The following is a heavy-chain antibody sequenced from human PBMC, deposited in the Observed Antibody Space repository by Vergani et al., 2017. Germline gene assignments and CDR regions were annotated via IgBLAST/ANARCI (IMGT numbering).Heavy chain of an antibody. J-gene: IGHJ4*02. V-gene: IGHV5-51*01. CDR3: ARRPSRRSYFDY. D-gene: IGHD2-2*01. CDR2: IYPGDSDT. Sequence: EVQLVQSGAEVKKPGESLKISCKGSGYSFTSYWIGWVRQLPGKGLEWMGIIYPGDSDTRYSPSFQGKVTIAAAKSISTAYLQWSSLEASDTAMYYCARRPSRRSYFDYWGQGTLVTVSS. CDR1: GYSFTSYW.